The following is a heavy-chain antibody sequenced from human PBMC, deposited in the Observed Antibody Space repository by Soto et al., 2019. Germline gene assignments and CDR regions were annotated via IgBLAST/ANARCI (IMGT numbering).Heavy chain of an antibody. Sequence: QLRESGPGLLKPSETLSLTCTVSGGSISSPSYNWGWVRQPPGKGPEWIGTIFYSGTTQYNPSIRSRLAMSVDTSKSQVSLNLTSVTAADTAVYYCTTLASGHFDSWGQGAQVTVSS. D-gene: IGHD2-8*02. V-gene: IGHV4-39*01. CDR3: TTLASGHFDS. J-gene: IGHJ4*02. CDR1: GGSISSPSYN. CDR2: IFYSGTT.